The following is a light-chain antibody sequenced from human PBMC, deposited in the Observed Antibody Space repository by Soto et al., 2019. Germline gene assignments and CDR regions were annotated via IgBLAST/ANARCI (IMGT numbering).Light chain of an antibody. CDR1: SSNIGSNY. CDR2: NNN. J-gene: IGLJ2*01. CDR3: AAWDDSLSGLV. Sequence: QSVLTQPPSASGTPGQRVTISCSGSSSNIGSNYVYWYQQLPGTAPKLLIYNNNQRPSGVPDRFSGSKSGTSASLAIRGLRSDDEADYYCAAWDDSLSGLVFGGGTKLTVL. V-gene: IGLV1-47*02.